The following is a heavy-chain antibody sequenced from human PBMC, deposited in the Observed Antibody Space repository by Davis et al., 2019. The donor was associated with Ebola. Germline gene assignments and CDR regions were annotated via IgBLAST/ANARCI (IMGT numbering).Heavy chain of an antibody. Sequence: ASVKVSCKASGYILTNYYVHWVRQAPGQGLEWMGRMNPLDGRAEYAQKFQGRVTMTRDTSTNTAYMELSSLRSDDTAVFYCARGYDVLTGYDNGPTWGQGTLVTVSS. CDR2: MNPLDGRA. V-gene: IGHV1-46*01. CDR1: GYILTNYY. CDR3: ARGYDVLTGYDNGPT. D-gene: IGHD3-9*01. J-gene: IGHJ5*02.